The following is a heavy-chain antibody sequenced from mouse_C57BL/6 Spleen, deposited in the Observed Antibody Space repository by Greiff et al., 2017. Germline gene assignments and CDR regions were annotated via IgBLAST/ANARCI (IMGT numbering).Heavy chain of an antibody. CDR1: GFTFSNYW. V-gene: IGHV6-3*01. CDR3: TYDYGGFAY. J-gene: IGHJ3*01. CDR2: IRLKSDNYAT. Sequence: EVKLVESGGGLVQPGGSMKLSCVASGFTFSNYWMNWVRQSPEKGLEWVAQIRLKSDNYATHYAESVKGRFTISRDDSKSSVYLQMNNIRAEATGIYYCTYDYGGFAYWGQGTLVTVSA. D-gene: IGHD2-4*01.